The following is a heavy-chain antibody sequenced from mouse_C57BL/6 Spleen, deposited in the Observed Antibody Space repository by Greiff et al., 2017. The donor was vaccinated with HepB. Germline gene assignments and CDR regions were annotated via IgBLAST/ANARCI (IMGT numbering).Heavy chain of an antibody. CDR2: IDPSDSET. CDR3: AREDSSGYWYFDV. J-gene: IGHJ1*03. V-gene: IGHV1-52*01. CDR1: GYTFTSYW. Sequence: QVHVKQPGAELVRPGSSVKLSCKASGYTFTSYWMHWVKQRPIQGLEWIGNIDPSDSETHYNQKFKDKATLTVDKSSSTAYMQLSSLTSEDSAVYYCAREDSSGYWYFDVWGTGTTVTVSS. D-gene: IGHD3-2*02.